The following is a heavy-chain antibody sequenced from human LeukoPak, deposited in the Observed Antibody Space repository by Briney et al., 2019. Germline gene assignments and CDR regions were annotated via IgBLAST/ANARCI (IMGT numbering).Heavy chain of an antibody. J-gene: IGHJ2*01. V-gene: IGHV4-59*02. CDR1: GGSVSSYY. Sequence: SETLSLTCTVSGGSVSSYYWSWMRQSQGKGLEWIGYVYYSGSTNYNPALKSRVTISLDTSENQFSLKLSSVTAADTAVYYCAREANSPTARYWYFDLWGRGTQVTVSS. CDR3: AREANSPTARYWYFDL. CDR2: VYYSGST. D-gene: IGHD2-21*01.